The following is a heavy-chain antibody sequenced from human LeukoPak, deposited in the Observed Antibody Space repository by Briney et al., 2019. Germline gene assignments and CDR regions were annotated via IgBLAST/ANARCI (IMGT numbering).Heavy chain of an antibody. V-gene: IGHV3-48*04. D-gene: IGHD3-10*01. CDR2: ISSTSSTI. CDR1: GFTFSSYS. Sequence: GGSLRLSCAASGFTFSSYSMNWVRQAPGKGLEWVSYISSTSSTIHYADSVKGRFTISGDNAKNSLYLQMNSLRAEDTAVYYCARDTYGSGSYPCLGYWGQGTLVTVSS. J-gene: IGHJ4*02. CDR3: ARDTYGSGSYPCLGY.